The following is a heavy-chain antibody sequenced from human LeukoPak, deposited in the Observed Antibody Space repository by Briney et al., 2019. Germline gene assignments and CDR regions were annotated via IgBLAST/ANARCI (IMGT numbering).Heavy chain of an antibody. CDR2: ISAYNGNT. Sequence: GASVKVSCKASGYTFTSYGISWVRQAPGQGLEWMGWISAYNGNTNYAQKLQGRVTMTTDTSTSTAYMELRSLRSDDTAVYYCARVVPRLLLWFGELPNWFDPWGQGTLVTVSS. D-gene: IGHD3-10*01. CDR1: GYTFTSYG. J-gene: IGHJ5*02. CDR3: ARVVPRLLLWFGELPNWFDP. V-gene: IGHV1-18*01.